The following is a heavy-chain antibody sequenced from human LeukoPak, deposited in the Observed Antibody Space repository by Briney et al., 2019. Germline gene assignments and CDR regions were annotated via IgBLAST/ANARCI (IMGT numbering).Heavy chain of an antibody. CDR1: GGSFSDYY. Sequence: SETLSLTCAVYGGSFSDYYWSWIRQPPGKGLEWIGEINHSGSTNYNPSLKSRVTISVDTSKNRFSLKLSSVTAADTAVYYCARGLYDSSGYYRNAFDIWGQGTMVTVSS. CDR2: INHSGST. D-gene: IGHD3-22*01. CDR3: ARGLYDSSGYYRNAFDI. J-gene: IGHJ3*02. V-gene: IGHV4-34*01.